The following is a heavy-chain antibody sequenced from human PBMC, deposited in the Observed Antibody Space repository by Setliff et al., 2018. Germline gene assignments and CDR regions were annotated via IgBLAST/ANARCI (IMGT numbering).Heavy chain of an antibody. CDR1: GYTFTSYD. CDR2: ITPMFGT. V-gene: IGHV1-69*13. J-gene: IGHJ4*02. Sequence: SVKVSCKASGYTFTSYDINWVRQATGQGLEWMGGITPMFGTNYAQKFQGRVTITADESTSTAYMELSSLGSEDTAIYFCARHSGRYYVPGTFDSWGQGTLVTVSS. CDR3: ARHSGRYYVPGTFDS. D-gene: IGHD1-26*01.